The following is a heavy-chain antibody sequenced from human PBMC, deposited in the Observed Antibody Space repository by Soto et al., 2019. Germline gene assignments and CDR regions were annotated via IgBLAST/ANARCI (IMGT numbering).Heavy chain of an antibody. Sequence: EVQLLESGGGLVQPGGSLRLSCAASGFTFSSYAMSWVRQAPGKGLEWVSAISGSGGSTYYADSVKGRFTISRDSSKNTLYLQMNSLRAEDTAVYYCAKDRARYCSGGSCRDAFDIWGQGTMVTVSS. D-gene: IGHD2-15*01. CDR2: ISGSGGST. J-gene: IGHJ3*02. V-gene: IGHV3-23*01. CDR3: AKDRARYCSGGSCRDAFDI. CDR1: GFTFSSYA.